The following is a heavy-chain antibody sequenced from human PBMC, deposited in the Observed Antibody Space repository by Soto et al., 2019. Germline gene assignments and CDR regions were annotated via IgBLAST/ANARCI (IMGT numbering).Heavy chain of an antibody. Sequence: QVQLVQSGAEVKKPGSSVKVSCKVSGGTFSSYAIGWVRQAPGQGLEWMGGIIPITGTVNYAHKFQGRVTITADESTTTVYMELSSLRSEDTAVYYCAREYSSSAKYLYFDVWGRGTLVTVSS. D-gene: IGHD6-6*01. V-gene: IGHV1-69*01. CDR3: AREYSSSAKYLYFDV. CDR1: GGTFSSYA. CDR2: IIPITGTV. J-gene: IGHJ2*01.